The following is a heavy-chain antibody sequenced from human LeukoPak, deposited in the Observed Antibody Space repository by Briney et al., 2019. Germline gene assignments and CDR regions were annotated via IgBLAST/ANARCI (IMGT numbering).Heavy chain of an antibody. V-gene: IGHV1-18*01. CDR3: ARDGSATYDFWSGSYPEWADYYYFYMDV. J-gene: IGHJ6*03. Sequence: ASVKVSCKASGYTFTSYGISWVRQAPAQGLGWMGWISDYNGNTTYEQTFQGRVTMTTDTSTSTACMELRSLRSDDTAVYYCARDGSATYDFWSGSYPEWADYYYFYMDVWGKGTTVTVSS. CDR1: GYTFTSYG. D-gene: IGHD3-3*01. CDR2: ISDYNGNT.